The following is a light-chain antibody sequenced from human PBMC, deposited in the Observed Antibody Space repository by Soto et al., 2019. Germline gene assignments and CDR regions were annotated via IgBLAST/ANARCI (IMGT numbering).Light chain of an antibody. V-gene: IGLV2-14*01. CDR3: SSYTRSSTI. Sequence: SVLTQPASVSGSPGQSITISCTGTSSDVGGYNYVSWYQQHPGKAPKLMIYAVTDRPSGVSSRFSGSKSGNTASLTIYGLKAEDEDDYYCSSYTRSSTIFGTGTKVTV. CDR1: SSDVGGYNY. J-gene: IGLJ1*01. CDR2: AVT.